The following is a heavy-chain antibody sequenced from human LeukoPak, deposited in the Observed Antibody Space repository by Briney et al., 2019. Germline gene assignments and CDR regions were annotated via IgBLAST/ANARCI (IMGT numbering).Heavy chain of an antibody. D-gene: IGHD1-26*01. CDR1: GGSISTYY. CDR2: INHSGST. J-gene: IGHJ4*02. V-gene: IGHV4-34*01. CDR3: ARGGGGATSNSN. Sequence: SETLSLTCTVSGGSISTYYWNWIRQPPGKGLEWIGEINHSGSTNYNPSLKSRVTISVDTSKNQFSLKLSSVTAADTAVYYCARGGGGATSNSNWGQGTLVTVSS.